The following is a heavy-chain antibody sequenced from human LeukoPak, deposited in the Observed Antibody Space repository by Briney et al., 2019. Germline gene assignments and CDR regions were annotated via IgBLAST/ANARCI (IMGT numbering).Heavy chain of an antibody. Sequence: GGSLRLSCAASGFTFSSYGMHWVRQAPGKGLEWVAVISYDGSNKYYADSVKGRFTISRDNSKNTLYLQMNSLRAEDTAVYYCAKDLSSSWYDLGDYWGQGTLVTVSS. CDR3: AKDLSSSWYDLGDY. CDR1: GFTFSSYG. CDR2: ISYDGSNK. J-gene: IGHJ4*02. V-gene: IGHV3-30*18. D-gene: IGHD6-13*01.